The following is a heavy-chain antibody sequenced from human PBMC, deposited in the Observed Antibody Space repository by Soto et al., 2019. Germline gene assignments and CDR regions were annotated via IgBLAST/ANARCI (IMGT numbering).Heavy chain of an antibody. CDR3: ARDPGHYDFWSGYPKGYYYYGMDF. J-gene: IGHJ6*02. V-gene: IGHV1-69*13. Sequence: SVKVSCKASGGTFSSYAISWVRQAPGQGLEWMGGIIPIFGTANYAQKFQGRVTITADESTSTAYMELSSLRSEDTAVYYCARDPGHYDFWSGYPKGYYYYGMDFWGQGTTVTVSS. CDR2: IIPIFGTA. CDR1: GGTFSSYA. D-gene: IGHD3-3*01.